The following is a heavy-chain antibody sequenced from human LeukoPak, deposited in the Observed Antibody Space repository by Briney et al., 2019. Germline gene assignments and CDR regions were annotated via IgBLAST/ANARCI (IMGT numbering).Heavy chain of an antibody. Sequence: GGSLRLSCAASGFTFSDHYMDWVRQAPGKGLEWVGRTRKKANSYTTEYAASVKGRFTISRDDSKNSLYLQMNSLKTEDTAVYYCARDRRRDGYHEAFDIWGQGTMVTVSS. CDR1: GFTFSDHY. D-gene: IGHD5-24*01. CDR3: ARDRRRDGYHEAFDI. J-gene: IGHJ3*02. V-gene: IGHV3-72*01. CDR2: TRKKANSYTT.